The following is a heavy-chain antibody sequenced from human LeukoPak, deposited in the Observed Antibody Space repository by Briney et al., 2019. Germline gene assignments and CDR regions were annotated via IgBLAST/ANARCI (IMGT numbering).Heavy chain of an antibody. Sequence: ASVKLSCKASGYSFTSYGFTWVRRAPGPELEWMGWVSAYDGSTNYAQKIRGRVTMTTDASKNTVYMELRSLRFDDTAVYYCARGGRDGMDVWGQGTTVTVSS. J-gene: IGHJ6*02. V-gene: IGHV1-18*01. CDR1: GYSFTSYG. D-gene: IGHD3-10*01. CDR3: ARGGRDGMDV. CDR2: VSAYDGST.